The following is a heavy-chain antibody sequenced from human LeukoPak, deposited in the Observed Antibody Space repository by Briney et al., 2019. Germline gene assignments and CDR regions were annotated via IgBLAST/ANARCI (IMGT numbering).Heavy chain of an antibody. J-gene: IGHJ4*02. V-gene: IGHV3-7*01. D-gene: IGHD3-9*01. CDR1: GFTFSSYR. Sequence: PGGSLRLSCAASGFTFSSYRMSWVRPAPGEGVEWVANIKQDGSEKYYVDTVKGRFTISRDNAKNSLYLQMNSLRAEDTAVYYCAREGGHYDILTGGDYWGQGTLVTVSS. CDR2: IKQDGSEK. CDR3: AREGGHYDILTGGDY.